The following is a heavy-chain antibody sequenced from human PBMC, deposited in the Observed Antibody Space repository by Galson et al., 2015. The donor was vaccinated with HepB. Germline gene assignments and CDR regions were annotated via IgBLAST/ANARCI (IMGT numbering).Heavy chain of an antibody. J-gene: IGHJ4*02. D-gene: IGHD1-14*01. CDR2: IKHDGSTM. CDR3: ARGAGSY. V-gene: IGHV3-7*04. CDR1: GFNFSSSC. Sequence: SLRLSCAVSGFNFSSSCMTWFRQAPGKGLEWVANIKHDGSTMYYVDSVKGRFTISRDNARNSVYLGMSNLRAEDTAVYHCARGAGSYWGPGTLVIVSS.